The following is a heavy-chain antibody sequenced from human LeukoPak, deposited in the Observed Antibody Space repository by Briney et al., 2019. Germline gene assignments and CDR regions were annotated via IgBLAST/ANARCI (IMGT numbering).Heavy chain of an antibody. CDR3: AKDPGYRSGGSCPTLYYFDY. D-gene: IGHD2-15*01. CDR2: ITWNRDKI. V-gene: IGHV3-9*01. CDR1: GFTFDDYA. Sequence: QTGGSLRLSCTVSGFTFDDYAMHWVRHTPGKGLEWVSGITWNRDKIGYGDSVKGRFTISRDNSKNTLYLQMNSLRAEDTAVYYCAKDPGYRSGGSCPTLYYFDYWGQGTLVTVSS. J-gene: IGHJ4*02.